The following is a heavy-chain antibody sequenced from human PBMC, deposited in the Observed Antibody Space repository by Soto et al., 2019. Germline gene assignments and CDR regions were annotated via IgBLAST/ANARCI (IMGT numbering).Heavy chain of an antibody. CDR3: AREIDGEYCSGGSCPFDY. J-gene: IGHJ4*02. D-gene: IGHD2-15*01. CDR2: ISYDGSNK. V-gene: IGHV3-30-3*01. Sequence: QVQLVASGGGVVQPGRSLRLSCAASGFTFSSYAMHWVRQAPGKGLEWVAVISYDGSNKYYADSVKGRFTISRDNSKNTLYLQMNSLRAEDTAVYYCAREIDGEYCSGGSCPFDYWGQGTLVTVSS. CDR1: GFTFSSYA.